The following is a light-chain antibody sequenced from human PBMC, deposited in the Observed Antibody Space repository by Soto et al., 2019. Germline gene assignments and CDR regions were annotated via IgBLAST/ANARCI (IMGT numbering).Light chain of an antibody. Sequence: QSVLTQPPSASGTPGQRVTISCSGSNSNIGTNTVNWYQHLPGTAPRLLIYGNSQRPSGVPDRFSGSKSGTSASLAISGLRSEDEGDYYCAAWDDSLKGSVFGGGTQLTVL. CDR2: GNS. V-gene: IGLV1-44*01. CDR3: AAWDDSLKGSV. CDR1: NSNIGTNT. J-gene: IGLJ7*01.